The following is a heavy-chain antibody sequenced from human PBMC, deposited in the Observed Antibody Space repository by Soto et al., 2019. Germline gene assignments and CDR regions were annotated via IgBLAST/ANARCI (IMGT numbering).Heavy chain of an antibody. V-gene: IGHV3-23*04. CDR2: ISGSGGST. J-gene: IGHJ4*02. Sequence: EVQLVESGGGLVQPGGSLRLSCAAFGFKISSSSMNWVRQAPGRGLEWVSVISGSGGSTYYADSVKGRFTISRDNSKNTLYLQMSSLRADDTALYYCAKDISGNYYDFDYWGQGTLVTVSS. D-gene: IGHD1-26*01. CDR1: GFKISSSS. CDR3: AKDISGNYYDFDY.